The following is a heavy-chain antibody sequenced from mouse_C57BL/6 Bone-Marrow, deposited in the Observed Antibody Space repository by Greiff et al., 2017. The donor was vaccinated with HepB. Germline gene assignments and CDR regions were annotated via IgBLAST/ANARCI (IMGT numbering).Heavy chain of an antibody. J-gene: IGHJ4*01. Sequence: VQLVESGPGLVKPSQSLFLTCSITGFPITSGYYWIWIRQSPGKPLEWMGYITHSGETFYNPSLQSPISITRESSKNQFFLQLNSVTTEDTAMYYGAGDRQRAYYEGSSPYARDYWGQGTAVTVSS. CDR3: AGDRQRAYYEGSSPYARDY. CDR2: ITHSGET. D-gene: IGHD1-1*01. V-gene: IGHV12-3*01. CDR1: GFPITSGYY.